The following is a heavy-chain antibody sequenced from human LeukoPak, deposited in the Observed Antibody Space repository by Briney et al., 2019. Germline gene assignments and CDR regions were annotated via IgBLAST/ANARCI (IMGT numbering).Heavy chain of an antibody. D-gene: IGHD3-9*01. V-gene: IGHV1-2*02. CDR1: GYTFTGYY. CDR2: INPNSGGT. J-gene: IGHJ4*02. CDR3: ARSPHILTGENFDY. Sequence: ASVKVSCKASGYTFTGYYMHWVRQAPGQGLEWMGWINPNSGGTNYAQKFQGRVTMTRDTSIATAYMEMSRLRSDDTALYYCARSPHILTGENFDYWGQGTLVTVSS.